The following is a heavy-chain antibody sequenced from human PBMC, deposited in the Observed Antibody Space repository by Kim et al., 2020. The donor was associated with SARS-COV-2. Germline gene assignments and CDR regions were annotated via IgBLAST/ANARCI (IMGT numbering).Heavy chain of an antibody. D-gene: IGHD3-16*02. CDR3: ARGFMITFGGVIAPFDY. J-gene: IGHJ4*02. Sequence: FQGRVTMTRNTSISTAYIELSSLRSEDTAVYYCARGFMITFGGVIAPFDYWGQGTLVTVSS. V-gene: IGHV1-8*01.